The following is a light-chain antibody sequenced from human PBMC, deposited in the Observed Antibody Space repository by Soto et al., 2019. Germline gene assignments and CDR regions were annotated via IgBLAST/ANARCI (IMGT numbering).Light chain of an antibody. J-gene: IGKJ1*01. Sequence: DLQMTQSPSSLSASVGDSLTITCRASQYISTYLNWYQQKPGKAPKLLIYVASNLQSGVPSRFSGSGSGTEFTLTISSLQPDEFATYYCQHYNSYSEAVGQGTKVDNK. V-gene: IGKV1-16*01. CDR3: QHYNSYSEA. CDR2: VAS. CDR1: QYISTY.